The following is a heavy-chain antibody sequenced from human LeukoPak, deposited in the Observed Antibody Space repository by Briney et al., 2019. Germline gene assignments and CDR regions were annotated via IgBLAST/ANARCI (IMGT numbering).Heavy chain of an antibody. CDR2: IAYDGSRA. CDR3: TRYNNDHFDY. CDR1: GFTFGGYG. Sequence: GGSRRLSCAGPGFTFGGYGMHWFRQTPGKGLEWVAVIAYDGSRAFYADSVKGRFTISRDNSKNTMSVQMEDLRAEDTDVYYCTRYNNDHFDYWGQGTLVTVSS. D-gene: IGHD1-14*01. V-gene: IGHV3-33*01. J-gene: IGHJ4*02.